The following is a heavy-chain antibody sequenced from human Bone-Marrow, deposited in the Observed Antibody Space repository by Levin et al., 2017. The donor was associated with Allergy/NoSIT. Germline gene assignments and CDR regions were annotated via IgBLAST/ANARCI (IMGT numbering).Heavy chain of an antibody. V-gene: IGHV3-48*04. CDR1: GFTFSTSS. Sequence: GGSLRLSCAASGFTFSTSSMHWVRQVPGKGLEWVSYISSTSNTIYYADSVKGRFSISRDNAKNSLYLQMTNLRGEDTALYYCAREDSIRFWGQGTMVTVSS. CDR3: AREDSIRF. D-gene: IGHD2-15*01. CDR2: ISSTSNTI. J-gene: IGHJ3*01.